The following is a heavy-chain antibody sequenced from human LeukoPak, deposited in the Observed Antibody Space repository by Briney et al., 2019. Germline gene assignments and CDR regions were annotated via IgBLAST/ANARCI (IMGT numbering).Heavy chain of an antibody. CDR3: ARGGYYDILTGYSALEH. D-gene: IGHD3-9*01. V-gene: IGHV3-13*01. CDR1: GFSFSNYD. J-gene: IGHJ4*02. Sequence: GGSLRLSCAVSGFSFSNYDMHWVRQAPGKGLEWVSAIGIAGDTYYPGSVKGRFTIFRENAKNSLNLQMNSLRAGDTAVYYCARGGYYDILTGYSALEHWGQGTLVTVSS. CDR2: IGIAGDT.